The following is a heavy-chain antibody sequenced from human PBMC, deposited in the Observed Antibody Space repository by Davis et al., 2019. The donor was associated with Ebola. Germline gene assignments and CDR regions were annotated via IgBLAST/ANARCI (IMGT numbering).Heavy chain of an antibody. D-gene: IGHD6-19*01. J-gene: IGHJ5*02. V-gene: IGHV1-24*01. CDR3: ARRLVWDWFDP. Sequence: ASVKVSCKVSGYTLTELSMHWVRQAPGKGLEWMGGFDPEDGETIYAQKLQGRVTMTTDTSTSTAYMELRSLRSDDTAVYYCARRLVWDWFDPWGQGTLVTVSS. CDR2: FDPEDGET. CDR1: GYTLTELS.